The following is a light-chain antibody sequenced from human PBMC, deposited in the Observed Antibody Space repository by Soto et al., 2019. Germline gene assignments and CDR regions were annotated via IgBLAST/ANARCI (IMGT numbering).Light chain of an antibody. V-gene: IGLV2-14*01. CDR2: EVS. Sequence: QSVLTQPASVSGSPGQSITISCTGTSSDVGAYNFVSWYQHHPGTAPKLMIYEVSNRPSGASNRFSGSKSGNTASLTISGLQTEDEADYYCATWDGNLSGVFGGGTQLTVL. CDR1: SSDVGAYNF. CDR3: ATWDGNLSGV. J-gene: IGLJ2*01.